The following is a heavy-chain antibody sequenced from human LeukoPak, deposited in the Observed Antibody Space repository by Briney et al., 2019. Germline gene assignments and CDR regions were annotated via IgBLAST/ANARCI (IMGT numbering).Heavy chain of an antibody. CDR3: ARGADPQWVIHAYDY. J-gene: IGHJ4*02. D-gene: IGHD6-19*01. CDR1: GFTFSSYS. CDR2: ISSGSSTI. V-gene: IGHV3-48*01. Sequence: GGSLRLSCAASGFTFSSYSMNWVRQAPGKGPEWVSYISSGSSTIYYADSVKGRFTISRDNAKNSLYLQMNSLRAEDTAVYYCARGADPQWVIHAYDYWGQGTLVTVSS.